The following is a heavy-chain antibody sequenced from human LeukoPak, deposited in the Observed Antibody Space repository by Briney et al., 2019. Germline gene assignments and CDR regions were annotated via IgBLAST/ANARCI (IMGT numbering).Heavy chain of an antibody. CDR3: ARPEAYYDILTGYYY. CDR1: GVTLSNYA. D-gene: IGHD3-9*01. CDR2: ISSSGSGGNT. Sequence: PGGSLRLSCVASGVTLSNYAMSWARQAPGKGLEWVSGISSSGSGGNTYYADSVKGRFTISRDNSKNTLYLQMNSLRAEDTAVYYCARPEAYYDILTGYYYWGQGTLVTVSS. V-gene: IGHV3-23*01. J-gene: IGHJ4*02.